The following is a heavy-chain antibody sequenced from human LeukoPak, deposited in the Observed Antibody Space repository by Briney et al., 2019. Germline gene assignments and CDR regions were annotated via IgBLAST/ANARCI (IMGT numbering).Heavy chain of an antibody. CDR3: ARRGNDSSGYSLYYYFDY. J-gene: IGHJ4*02. CDR2: IYYSGIT. D-gene: IGHD3-22*01. CDR1: GGSISSYY. V-gene: IGHV4-59*01. Sequence: PSETLSLTCTVSGGSISSYYWNWIRQPPGKGLEWIGYIYYSGITNYNPSLKSRVTISVDTSKNQFSLKLSSVTAADTAVYYCARRGNDSSGYSLYYYFDYWGQGTLVTVSS.